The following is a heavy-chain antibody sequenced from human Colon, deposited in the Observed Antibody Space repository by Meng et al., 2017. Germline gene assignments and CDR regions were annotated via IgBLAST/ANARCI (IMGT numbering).Heavy chain of an antibody. D-gene: IGHD3/OR15-3a*01. Sequence: QVQLQESGPGLVKPSETLSRTCTVSGASVDCGSYHWSWVRQPPGKGLECIGCTYNGRSTYYNPSLKSRVSMSEDTSKNQFSLALNSVTAADTGVYYCSAYMVGRGGLGSWGQGTLVTVSS. CDR1: GASVDCGSYH. V-gene: IGHV4-30-4*01. CDR2: TYNGRST. J-gene: IGHJ5*02. CDR3: SAYMVGRGGLGS.